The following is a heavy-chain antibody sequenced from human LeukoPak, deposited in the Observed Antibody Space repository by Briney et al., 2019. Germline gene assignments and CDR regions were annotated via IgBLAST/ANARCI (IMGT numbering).Heavy chain of an antibody. Sequence: GRSLRLSCAASGFTFSSYAMHWVRQAPGKGLEWVAVISYDGSNKYYADSVEGRFTISRNNSKNTLYLQMNSLRAEDTAVYYCARDRTAVFDYWGQGTLVTVSS. CDR1: GFTFSSYA. J-gene: IGHJ4*02. V-gene: IGHV3-30*04. CDR2: ISYDGSNK. CDR3: ARDRTAVFDY.